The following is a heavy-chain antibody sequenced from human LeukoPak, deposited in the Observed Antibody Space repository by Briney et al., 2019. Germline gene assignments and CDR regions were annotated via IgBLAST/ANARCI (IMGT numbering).Heavy chain of an antibody. CDR3: ARLADSSGYYLDY. CDR1: GYSFTSYW. J-gene: IGHJ4*02. CDR2: IYPGDSDT. Sequence: SGESLKISCKGSGYSFTSYWIGWVRQMPGKGLEWMGIIYPGDSDTRYSSSFQGQVTISADKSISTAYLQWSSLKASDSAMFYCARLADSSGYYLDYWGQGTLVTVSS. D-gene: IGHD3-22*01. V-gene: IGHV5-51*01.